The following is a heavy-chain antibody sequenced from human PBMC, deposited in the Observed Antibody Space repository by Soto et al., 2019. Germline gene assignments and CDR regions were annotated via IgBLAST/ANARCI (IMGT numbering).Heavy chain of an antibody. Sequence: RVLRLSCAASGFTFSSYAMHCLRQAPGKGLEWAAVIQYDASNKYYADSVKSRITIPRDNSKNTLYLQMNSLRAEDTAVYYCASAYSSGWYYFDYWGQGTLVTVSS. CDR1: GFTFSSYA. CDR2: IQYDASNK. J-gene: IGHJ4*02. CDR3: ASAYSSGWYYFDY. D-gene: IGHD6-19*01. V-gene: IGHV3-30-3*01.